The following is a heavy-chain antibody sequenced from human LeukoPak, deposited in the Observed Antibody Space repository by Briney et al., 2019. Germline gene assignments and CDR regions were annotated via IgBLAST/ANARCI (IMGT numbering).Heavy chain of an antibody. CDR1: GGSISISDFY. Sequence: SETLSLTCTVSGGSISISDFYWGWIRQSPEKGLEWIGNIYFSGVTYFSPSLKSRVTLFLDTSKNQFSLKLRSVTAADTAVYYCARVGYCSSTMCYGTFYYYMYVWGKGTTVTVSS. V-gene: IGHV4-39*01. D-gene: IGHD2-2*01. J-gene: IGHJ6*03. CDR3: ARVGYCSSTMCYGTFYYYMYV. CDR2: IYFSGVT.